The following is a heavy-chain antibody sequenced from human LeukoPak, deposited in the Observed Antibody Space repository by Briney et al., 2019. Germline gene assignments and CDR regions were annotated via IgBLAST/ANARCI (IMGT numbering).Heavy chain of an antibody. Sequence: GSLRLSCAASGFTFSSYGMSWVRQAPGKGLEWVSAISGSGGSTYYADSVKGRFTISRDNSKNTLYLQMNSLRAEDTAVYYCAKDLEDIVVVVAATHSPFDYWGQGTLVTVSS. V-gene: IGHV3-23*01. CDR1: GFTFSSYG. J-gene: IGHJ4*02. CDR2: ISGSGGST. D-gene: IGHD2-15*01. CDR3: AKDLEDIVVVVAATHSPFDY.